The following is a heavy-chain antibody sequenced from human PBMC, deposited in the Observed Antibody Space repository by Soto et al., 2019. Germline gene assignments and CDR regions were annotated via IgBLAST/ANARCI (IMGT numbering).Heavy chain of an antibody. CDR2: IYPGGTT. D-gene: IGHD5-18*01. V-gene: IGHV3-53*01. J-gene: IGHJ4*02. CDR1: GFTSSNNY. Sequence: GGSLRLSCTASGFTSSNNYMSWVRQAPGKGLEWVSVIYPGGTTYYADSVKGRFTISRDNSKKTLHLQMSSLRAEDTAVYFCARARDGYNFLYEPTWGQGSLVTVSS. CDR3: ARARDGYNFLYEPT.